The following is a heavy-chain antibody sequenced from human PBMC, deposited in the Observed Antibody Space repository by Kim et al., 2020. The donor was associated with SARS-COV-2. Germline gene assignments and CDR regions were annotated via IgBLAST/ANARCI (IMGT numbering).Heavy chain of an antibody. D-gene: IGHD3-3*01. CDR3: ARSIYGTIGWKGTILGMDV. CDR1: GYTFTSYG. V-gene: IGHV1-18*01. Sequence: ASVKVSCKASGYTFTSYGISWVRQAPGQGLEWMGWISAYNGNTNYAQKLQGRVTMTTDTSTSTAYMELRSLRSDDTAVYYCARSIYGTIGWKGTILGMDVWGKGTTVTVSS. CDR2: ISAYNGNT. J-gene: IGHJ6*03.